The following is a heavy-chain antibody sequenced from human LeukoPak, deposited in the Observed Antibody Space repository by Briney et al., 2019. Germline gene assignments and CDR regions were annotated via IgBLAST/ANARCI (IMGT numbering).Heavy chain of an antibody. V-gene: IGHV1-69*01. CDR1: GGTFSSYA. Sequence: ASVKVSCKASGGTFSSYAISWVRQAPGQGLEWMGGIIPIFGTANYAQKFQGRVTITADESTSTAYMELSSLRSEDTAVYYCERELRQQLAYYFDYWGQGTLVTVSS. D-gene: IGHD6-13*01. CDR3: ERELRQQLAYYFDY. CDR2: IIPIFGTA. J-gene: IGHJ4*02.